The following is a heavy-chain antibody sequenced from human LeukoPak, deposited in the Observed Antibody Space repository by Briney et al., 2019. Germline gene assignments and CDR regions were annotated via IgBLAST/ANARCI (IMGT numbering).Heavy chain of an antibody. D-gene: IGHD2-2*01. CDR1: GDSISNHY. CDR3: ATNAGPAALDAVDI. CDR2: IHYSGST. J-gene: IGHJ3*02. V-gene: IGHV4-59*08. Sequence: SETLSLTCTVSGDSISNHYWSWIRQPPGKGLEWIGYIHYSGSTKYNPSLKSQVTISLDSSKTQFSLKLSSVTAADTAVYYCATNAGPAALDAVDIWGQGTMVTVSS.